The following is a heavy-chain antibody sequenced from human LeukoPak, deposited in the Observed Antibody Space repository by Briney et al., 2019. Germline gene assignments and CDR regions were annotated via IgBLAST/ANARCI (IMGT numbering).Heavy chain of an antibody. CDR3: ARISTSYMDYYGMDV. CDR1: GYTFTSYG. J-gene: IGHJ6*02. V-gene: IGHV1-18*01. D-gene: IGHD2-2*01. Sequence: ASVKVSCMASGYTFTSYGISWVRQAPGEGLEWRGWISAYNGNTNYAQKLQGRVPMPTHASTRTAYMELRSLRPDDTAVYYCARISTSYMDYYGMDVWGQGTTVTVSS. CDR2: ISAYNGNT.